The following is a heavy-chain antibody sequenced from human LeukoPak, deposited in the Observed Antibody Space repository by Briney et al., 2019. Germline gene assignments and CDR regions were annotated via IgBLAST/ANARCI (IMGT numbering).Heavy chain of an antibody. CDR2: INGDGNT. CDR3: AKDIGGGLLEY. CDR1: GFNFGRNS. V-gene: IGHV3-43*02. D-gene: IGHD2-15*01. J-gene: IGHJ4*02. Sequence: GGSLRLSCAASGFNFGRNSMHWARQVPGKGLEWLPLINGDGNTYYAASVNGRFTVSRDNSKNSLYLQMSSLRPEDTALYYCAKDIGGGLLEYWGQGTLVTVSS.